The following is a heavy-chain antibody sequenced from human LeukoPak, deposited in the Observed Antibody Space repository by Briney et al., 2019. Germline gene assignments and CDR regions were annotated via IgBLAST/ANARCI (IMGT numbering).Heavy chain of an antibody. Sequence: GGSLRLSCAASGFTFSSYWMSWVRQAPGKGLEWVANIKQDGSEKYYVDSVKGRFTISRDNAKNSLYLQMNSLRAEDTAVYYCARDPGGYYDSSGYFSDFYYYYGMDVWGQGTTVTVSS. J-gene: IGHJ6*02. CDR3: ARDPGGYYDSSGYFSDFYYYYGMDV. CDR2: IKQDGSEK. CDR1: GFTFSSYW. V-gene: IGHV3-7*05. D-gene: IGHD3-22*01.